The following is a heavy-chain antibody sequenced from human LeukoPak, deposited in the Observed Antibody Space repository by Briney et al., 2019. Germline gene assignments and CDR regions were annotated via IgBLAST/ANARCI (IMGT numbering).Heavy chain of an antibody. Sequence: PGGSLRLSCAASGFAFSNFAMSWVRQAPGKGLEWVSYIVGSSSNIYYADSVKGRFTISRDNAKNSLYLQMDSLRAEDTAVYYCATDSPETAAFDYWGQGTLVTVSS. D-gene: IGHD1-1*01. V-gene: IGHV3-48*04. CDR1: GFAFSNFA. CDR3: ATDSPETAAFDY. CDR2: IVGSSSNI. J-gene: IGHJ4*02.